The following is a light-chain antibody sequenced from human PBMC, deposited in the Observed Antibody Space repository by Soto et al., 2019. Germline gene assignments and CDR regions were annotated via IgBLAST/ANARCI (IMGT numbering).Light chain of an antibody. CDR3: QHYGRSPLFT. Sequence: EIVLTQSPGTLSLSPGERATLSCRASQSLSSNYLAWYQQKPGQAPRLLIYGASSRATGIPDRFSGSGSGTDFTLTISSLEPEDFAVYYCQHYGRSPLFTLGPGTTVDIQ. V-gene: IGKV3-20*01. J-gene: IGKJ3*01. CDR1: QSLSSNY. CDR2: GAS.